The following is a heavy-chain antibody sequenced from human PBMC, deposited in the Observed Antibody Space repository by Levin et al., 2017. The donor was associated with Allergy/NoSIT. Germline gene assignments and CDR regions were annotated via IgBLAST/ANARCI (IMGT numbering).Heavy chain of an antibody. V-gene: IGHV3-23*01. CDR3: AKDLPLYYDFWTAQKGHYYGMDV. Sequence: GESLKISCAASGFTFSSYAMSWVRQAPGKGLEWVSTINDNGDKTYYVDSVKGRFTISRDNSKSTLYLQMNSLRAEDTAMYYCAKDLPLYYDFWTAQKGHYYGMDVWGQGTTVTVSS. CDR1: GFTFSSYA. D-gene: IGHD3-3*01. CDR2: INDNGDKT. J-gene: IGHJ6*02.